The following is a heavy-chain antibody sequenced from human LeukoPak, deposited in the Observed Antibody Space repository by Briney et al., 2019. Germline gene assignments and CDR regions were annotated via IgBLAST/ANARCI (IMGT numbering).Heavy chain of an antibody. CDR3: ASHKWLAPFDP. Sequence: SETLSLTCTVSGGPISNFHWSWIRQPPGKGLEWMGYIYYSGNTNYNPSLKSRVTISVDTSKNQISLKLSSVTAADTAVYYCASHKWLAPFDPWGQGTLVTVSS. J-gene: IGHJ5*02. CDR2: IYYSGNT. V-gene: IGHV4-59*08. D-gene: IGHD6-19*01. CDR1: GGPISNFH.